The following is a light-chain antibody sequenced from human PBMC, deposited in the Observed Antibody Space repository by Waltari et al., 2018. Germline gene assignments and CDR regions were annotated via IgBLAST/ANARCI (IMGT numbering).Light chain of an antibody. V-gene: IGLV2-23*02. Sequence: QSALTHPAPVAGSPGQSITLSRTGPSSDDGRSNLVSWYQPHPGKAPKLMIYEVSKLPSGVSNRFSGSKSGNTASLTISGLQAEDEADYYCCSYAGSSTVVFGGGTKLTVL. CDR1: SSDDGRSNL. CDR2: EVS. J-gene: IGLJ2*01. CDR3: CSYAGSSTVV.